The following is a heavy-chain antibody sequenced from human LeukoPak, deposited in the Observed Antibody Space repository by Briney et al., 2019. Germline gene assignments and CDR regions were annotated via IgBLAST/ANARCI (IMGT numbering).Heavy chain of an antibody. J-gene: IGHJ4*02. CDR3: ARAAYSSSPDY. D-gene: IGHD6-6*01. CDR2: IDSDGSRT. Sequence: PGGSLRLSCSASGFTFSTYWMVWVRQAPGKGLLWVSHIDSDGSRTGYADPVKGRFTMSRDNAKNTLYLQMNRLRAEDTAVYFCARAAYSSSPDYWGQGTLVTVSS. V-gene: IGHV3-74*01. CDR1: GFTFSTYW.